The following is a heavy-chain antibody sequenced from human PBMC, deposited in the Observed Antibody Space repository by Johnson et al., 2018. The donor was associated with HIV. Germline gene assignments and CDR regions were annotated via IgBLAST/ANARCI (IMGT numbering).Heavy chain of an antibody. CDR2: ISYDGSNK. CDR1: GFTFTTYS. J-gene: IGHJ3*02. CDR3: ARGWVGSTVTTSASAFDI. Sequence: VQLVESGGGVVQPGRSLRLSCAASGFTFTTYSMHWVRQAPGTGLEWVAVISYDGSNKYYADSVKGRFTISRDNSKSTLYLQMNSLRAEDTAVYFCARGWVGSTVTTSASAFDIWGQGTMVTVSS. V-gene: IGHV3-30-3*01. D-gene: IGHD4-17*01.